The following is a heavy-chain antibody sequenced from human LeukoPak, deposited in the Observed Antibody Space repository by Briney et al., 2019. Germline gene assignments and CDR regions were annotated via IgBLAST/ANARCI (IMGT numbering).Heavy chain of an antibody. CDR1: GGSISSGDYY. CDR2: IYYSGRT. Sequence: PSETLSLTCTVSGGSISSGDYYWSWIRQPPGKGLEWIGYIYYSGRTYYNPSLKSRVTISVDTSKNQFSLKLSSVTAADTAVYYCARAQGNSLTGYSFDYWGQGTLVTVSS. CDR3: ARAQGNSLTGYSFDY. D-gene: IGHD3-9*01. J-gene: IGHJ4*02. V-gene: IGHV4-30-4*02.